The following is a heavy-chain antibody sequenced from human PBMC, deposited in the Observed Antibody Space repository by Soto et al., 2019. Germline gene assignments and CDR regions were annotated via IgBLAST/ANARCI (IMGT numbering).Heavy chain of an antibody. CDR1: GGSISSGGYY. V-gene: IGHV4-31*03. CDR3: ARSLWFGEFNWFDP. J-gene: IGHJ5*02. CDR2: IYYSGST. Sequence: SLTCTVPGGSISSGGYYWSWIRQHPGKGLEWIGYIYYSGSTYYNPSLKSRVTISVDTSKNQFSLKLSSVTAADTAVYYCARSLWFGEFNWFDPWGQGTQVTVSS. D-gene: IGHD3-10*01.